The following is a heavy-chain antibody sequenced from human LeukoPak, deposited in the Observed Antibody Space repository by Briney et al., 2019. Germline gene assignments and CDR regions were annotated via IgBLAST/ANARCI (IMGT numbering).Heavy chain of an antibody. V-gene: IGHV4-4*07. CDR2: IYTSGGT. D-gene: IGHD2-2*01. CDR1: GGSISSYY. Sequence: PSETLSLTCTVSGGSISSYYWSWIRQPAGKGLEWIGRIYTSGGTNYNPALKSRVTMSVDTSKNQFSLKLSSVTAADTAVYYCARDVYQLLLDGAIAYYYYMDVWGKGTTVTVSS. J-gene: IGHJ6*03. CDR3: ARDVYQLLLDGAIAYYYYMDV.